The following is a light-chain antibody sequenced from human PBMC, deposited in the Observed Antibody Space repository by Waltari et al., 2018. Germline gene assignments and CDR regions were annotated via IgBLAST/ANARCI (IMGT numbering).Light chain of an antibody. CDR1: NIGSKS. V-gene: IGLV3-21*02. Sequence: SSVLTQSPSVSVAPGQTARIPCGGDNIGSKSVHWYQQKPGPAPVLVVYDDSDRPSGIPERFSGSNSGNTATLTISRVEAGDEADYYCQVWDGSSDHWVFGGGTKLTVL. CDR2: DDS. CDR3: QVWDGSSDHWV. J-gene: IGLJ3*02.